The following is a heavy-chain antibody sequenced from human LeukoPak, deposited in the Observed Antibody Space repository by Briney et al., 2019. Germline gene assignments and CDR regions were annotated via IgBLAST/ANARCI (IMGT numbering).Heavy chain of an antibody. CDR3: ARDGEMATITYNWFNP. Sequence: SGTLSLTCTVSGGSISSYYWSWIRQPPGKGLEWIGYISYSGSTNYNPSPKSRVTISVDTSKNQFSLKLSSVTDADTAVYCCARDGEMATITYNWFNPWGQGTLVTVSS. D-gene: IGHD5-24*01. CDR1: GGSISSYY. J-gene: IGHJ5*02. CDR2: ISYSGST. V-gene: IGHV4-59*01.